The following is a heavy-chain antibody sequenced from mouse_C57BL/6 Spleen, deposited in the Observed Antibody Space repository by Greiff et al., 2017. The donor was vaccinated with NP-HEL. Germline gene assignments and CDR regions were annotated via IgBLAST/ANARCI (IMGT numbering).Heavy chain of an antibody. CDR3: ARGGGLHYYFDY. V-gene: IGHV1-80*01. CDR2: IYPGDGDT. D-gene: IGHD2-13*01. CDR1: GYAFSSYW. J-gene: IGHJ2*01. Sequence: LQESGAELVKPGASVKISCKASGYAFSSYWMNWVKQRPGKGLAWIGQIYPGDGDTNYNGTFKGKATLTADKSSCTAYMQLSSLTSEDSAVYFCARGGGLHYYFDYWGQGTTLTVSS.